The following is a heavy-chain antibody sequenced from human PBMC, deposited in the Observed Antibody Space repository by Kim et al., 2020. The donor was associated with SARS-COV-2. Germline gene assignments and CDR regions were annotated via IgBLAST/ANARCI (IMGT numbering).Heavy chain of an antibody. V-gene: IGHV3-33*05. Sequence: GGSLRLSCAASGFTFSSYDMHWVRQAPGKGLEWVAVITYDGSNKYYADSVKGRFTISRDNSKNTLYLQMNSLRAEDTAVYYCARETLWFGESHVDYWGQGTLDTVSS. CDR2: ITYDGSNK. D-gene: IGHD3-10*01. J-gene: IGHJ4*02. CDR3: ARETLWFGESHVDY. CDR1: GFTFSSYD.